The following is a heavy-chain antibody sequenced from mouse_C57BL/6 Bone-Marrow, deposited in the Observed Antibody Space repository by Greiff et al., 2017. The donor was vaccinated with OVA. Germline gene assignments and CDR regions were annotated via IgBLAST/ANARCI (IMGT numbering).Heavy chain of an antibody. CDR3: TLGYYGSSYGFAY. Sequence: VQLVESGAELVRPGASVTLSCKASGYTFTDYEMHWVKQTPVHGLEWIGAIDPETGGTAYNQKFKGKAILTADKSSSTAYMELRSLTSEDSAVYYCTLGYYGSSYGFAYWGLGTLVTVSA. CDR2: IDPETGGT. D-gene: IGHD1-1*01. J-gene: IGHJ3*01. CDR1: GYTFTDYE. V-gene: IGHV1-15*01.